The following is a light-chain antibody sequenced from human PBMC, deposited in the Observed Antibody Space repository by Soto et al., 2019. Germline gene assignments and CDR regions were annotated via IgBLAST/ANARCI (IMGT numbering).Light chain of an antibody. CDR2: GAS. CDR1: QSVGTY. V-gene: IGKV3-20*01. Sequence: EIVLTQSPATLSLSPGERVSLSCRASQSVGTYLAWYQQKPGQAPRLLIYGASSRATGIPDRFSGSGSGTDFTLTISRLEPEDFAVYYCQQYGSSPRTFGQGTRLEIK. J-gene: IGKJ5*01. CDR3: QQYGSSPRT.